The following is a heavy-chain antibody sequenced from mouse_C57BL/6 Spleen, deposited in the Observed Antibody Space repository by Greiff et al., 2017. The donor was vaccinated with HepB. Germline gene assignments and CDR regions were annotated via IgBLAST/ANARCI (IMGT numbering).Heavy chain of an antibody. CDR3: TRGVRRARYAMDY. Sequence: VQLQQSGAELVRPGASVKLSCTASGFNIKDDYMHWVKQRPEQGLEWIGWIDPENGDTEYASKFQGKATITADTSSNTAFLQLSSLTSEDTAVYYCTRGVRRARYAMDYWGQGTSVTVSS. CDR1: GFNIKDDY. D-gene: IGHD3-3*01. J-gene: IGHJ4*01. V-gene: IGHV14-4*01. CDR2: IDPENGDT.